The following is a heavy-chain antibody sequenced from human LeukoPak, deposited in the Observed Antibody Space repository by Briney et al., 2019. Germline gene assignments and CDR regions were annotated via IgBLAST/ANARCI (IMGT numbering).Heavy chain of an antibody. CDR3: ARDFYRHYYDSSGTY. Sequence: PSETLSLTCTVSGGSISSSSCYWGWIRQPPGKGLEWIGSIYYSGSTYYNPSLKSRVTISVDTSKNQFSLKLSSVTAADTAVYYCARDFYRHYYDSSGTYWGQGTLVTVSS. CDR1: GGSISSSSCY. V-gene: IGHV4-39*07. D-gene: IGHD3-22*01. J-gene: IGHJ4*02. CDR2: IYYSGST.